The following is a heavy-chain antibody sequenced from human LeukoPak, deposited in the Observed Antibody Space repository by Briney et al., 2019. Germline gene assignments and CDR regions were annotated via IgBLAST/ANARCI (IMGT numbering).Heavy chain of an antibody. CDR1: GFTFDDYV. CDR3: AKGGYTYGGRLFDY. D-gene: IGHD5-18*01. J-gene: IGHJ4*02. CDR2: ISGDGGAT. V-gene: IGHV3-43*02. Sequence: SGGSLRLSCAASGFTFDDYVTHWVRQAPGKGLEWVSFISGDGGATYYADSAKGRFTISRDNGRKSLYLQMDSLRTEDTALYYCAKGGYTYGGRLFDYWGQGTLVTVSS.